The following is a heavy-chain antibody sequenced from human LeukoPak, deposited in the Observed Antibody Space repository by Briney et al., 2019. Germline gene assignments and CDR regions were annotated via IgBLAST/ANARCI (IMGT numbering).Heavy chain of an antibody. Sequence: PGRSLRLSCETSGISFSSYGMHWVRQVPGKGLEWVAVISDDGSNTNYIDSVKGRFAISRDNSKNTLYLQMYSLRPEDTAVYYCTKEPGRGMTGHTWNWFDPWGQGTLVTVSS. CDR1: GISFSSYG. J-gene: IGHJ5*02. CDR2: ISDDGSNT. V-gene: IGHV3-30*18. CDR3: TKEPGRGMTGHTWNWFDP. D-gene: IGHD3-9*01.